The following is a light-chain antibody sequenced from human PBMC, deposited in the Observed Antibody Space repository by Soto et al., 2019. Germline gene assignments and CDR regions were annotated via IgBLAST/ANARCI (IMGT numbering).Light chain of an antibody. CDR3: SSYTNIKVGACV. J-gene: IGLJ1*01. Sequence: QSALTQPASVSGSPGQSITISCTGTSGDIGSYNRVSWYQQHPGKAPKLIIYEVTDRPSGVSNRFSGSKSGNTASLTISGLQAEDEAEYFCSSYTNIKVGACVFGTGTKLTVL. V-gene: IGLV2-14*01. CDR1: SGDIGSYNR. CDR2: EVT.